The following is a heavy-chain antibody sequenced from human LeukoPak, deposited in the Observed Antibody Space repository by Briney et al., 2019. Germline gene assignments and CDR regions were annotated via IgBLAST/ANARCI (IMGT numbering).Heavy chain of an antibody. CDR2: ISSSGSFI. D-gene: IGHD5-24*01. CDR1: GFTFSSYS. Sequence: PGGSLRLSCAASGFTFSSYSMNWVRQAPGKGLEWVSSISSSGSFISYADSVKGRFTISRDNAKNSLYLQMNSLRAEDTAVYYCARGLDGYKVDYWGQGTLVTVS. CDR3: ARGLDGYKVDY. J-gene: IGHJ4*02. V-gene: IGHV3-21*01.